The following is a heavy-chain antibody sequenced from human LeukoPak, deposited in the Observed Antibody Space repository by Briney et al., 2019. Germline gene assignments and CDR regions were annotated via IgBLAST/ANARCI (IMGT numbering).Heavy chain of an antibody. CDR2: IDPSGGST. CDR1: GYTFTSYY. V-gene: IGHV1-46*01. D-gene: IGHD3-22*01. CDR3: ARDGYYYDSSGYPHWFDP. Sequence: GASVKVSCKASGYTFTSYYMQWVRQAPGQGLEWMGIIDPSGGSTSYAQKFQGRVTMTRDTSTSTVYMDLSSLRSDDTAVYYCARDGYYYDSSGYPHWFDPWGQGTLVTVSS. J-gene: IGHJ5*02.